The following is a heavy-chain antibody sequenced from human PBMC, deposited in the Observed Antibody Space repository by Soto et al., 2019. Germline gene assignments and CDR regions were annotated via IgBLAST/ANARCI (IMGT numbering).Heavy chain of an antibody. CDR3: ARENPPSV. V-gene: IGHV1-18*04. CDR2: ISAYNGNT. J-gene: IGHJ6*02. CDR1: GYSFTSHA. Sequence: GASVKLSCKASGYSFTSHAISWVRQAPGQGLEWMGWISAYNGNTNYAQKFQGRVTMTTXTXXSXXXMXLXXLRXDDTAVYCCARENPPSVWGQGSTVTVSS.